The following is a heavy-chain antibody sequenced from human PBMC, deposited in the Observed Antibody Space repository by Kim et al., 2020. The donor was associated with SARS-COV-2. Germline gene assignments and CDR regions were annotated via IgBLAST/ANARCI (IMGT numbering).Heavy chain of an antibody. CDR3: ATMSPITMVRGVITYAFDI. V-gene: IGHV1-24*01. CDR2: FDPEDGET. D-gene: IGHD3-10*01. Sequence: ASVKVSCKVSGYTLTELSMHWVRQAPGKGLEWMGGFDPEDGETIYAQKFQGRVTMTEDTSTDTAYMELSSLRSEDTAVYYCATMSPITMVRGVITYAFDIWGQGTMVTVSS. J-gene: IGHJ3*02. CDR1: GYTLTELS.